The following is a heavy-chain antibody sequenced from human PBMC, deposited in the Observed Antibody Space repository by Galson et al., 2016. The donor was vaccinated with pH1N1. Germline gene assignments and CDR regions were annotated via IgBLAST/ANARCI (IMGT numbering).Heavy chain of an antibody. Sequence: QSGAEVKKPGESLKISCKGTGYSFSTYWIAWVRQMPGEGLEWMGIIYPGDSDTRYSPSFQGQVTISAEKSISAAYLQWSSLQASDTAMYFCARLGIPATIDYHYYMDVWGKGTTVTVSS. D-gene: IGHD2-2*01. CDR2: IYPGDSDT. CDR3: ARLGIPATIDYHYYMDV. J-gene: IGHJ6*03. V-gene: IGHV5-51*01. CDR1: GYSFSTYW.